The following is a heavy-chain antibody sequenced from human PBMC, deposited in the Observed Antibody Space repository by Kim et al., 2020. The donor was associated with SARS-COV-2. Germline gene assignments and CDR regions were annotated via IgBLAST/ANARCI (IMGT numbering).Heavy chain of an antibody. J-gene: IGHJ4*02. V-gene: IGHV3-23*01. Sequence: GGSLRLSCAASGFTFSTYAMSWVRQAPGKGLEWVSIISNSAGSTDYADSVKGRFTISRDNSRNTLYVQMNSLRAEDTAVYYCAKVGGTGYFDCWGRGTL. CDR3: AKVGGTGYFDC. CDR2: ISNSAGST. D-gene: IGHD1-1*01. CDR1: GFTFSTYA.